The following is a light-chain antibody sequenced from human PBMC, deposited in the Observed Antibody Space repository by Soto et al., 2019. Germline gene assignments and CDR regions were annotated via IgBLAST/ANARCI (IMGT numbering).Light chain of an antibody. CDR2: GVS. Sequence: EIVLTQSPGTLSLSPGERATLSCRASQSVSSSYLAWYQQKPGQAPRLLIYGVSRRATGIPDRFSGSGSGTDFTLTITRLEPEDLAVYYCQQYGSSRTFGQGTKVEIK. J-gene: IGKJ1*01. V-gene: IGKV3-20*01. CDR3: QQYGSSRT. CDR1: QSVSSSY.